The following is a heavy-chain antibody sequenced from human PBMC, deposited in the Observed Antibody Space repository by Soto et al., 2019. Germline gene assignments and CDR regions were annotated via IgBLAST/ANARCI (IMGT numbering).Heavy chain of an antibody. CDR1: GFTFSDRY. J-gene: IGHJ4*02. Sequence: YPILSFAASGFTFSDRYMDWVRQAPGKGLEWVGRTKDKANSYTTEYAASVKGRFTISRDDSRNSGYLQMNSLKTDDTAVYYCMIEGAYTGPDCDYWCEGTRVTV. D-gene: IGHD3-22*01. CDR3: MIEGAYTGPDCDY. V-gene: IGHV3-72*01. CDR2: TKDKANSYTT.